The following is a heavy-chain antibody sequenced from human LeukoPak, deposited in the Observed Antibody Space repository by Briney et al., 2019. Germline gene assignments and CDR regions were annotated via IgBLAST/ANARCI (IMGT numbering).Heavy chain of an antibody. CDR3: ARAGGGMKDY. Sequence: GSLRLSCAASGFTFSSYWMSWVRQAPGKGLEWIGYIYYSGSTNYNPSLKSRVTISVDTSKNQFSLKLSSVTAADTAVYYCARAGGGMKDYWGQGTLVTVSS. CDR2: IYYSGST. J-gene: IGHJ4*02. D-gene: IGHD3-16*01. V-gene: IGHV4-59*01. CDR1: GFTFSSYW.